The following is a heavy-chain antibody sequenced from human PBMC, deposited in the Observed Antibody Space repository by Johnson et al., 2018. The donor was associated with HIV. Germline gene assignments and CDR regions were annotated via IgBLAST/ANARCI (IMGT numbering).Heavy chain of an antibody. CDR1: GFTFSDHY. CDR2: IKQDGSET. D-gene: IGHD3-10*01. CDR3: ARELEGDYAFDI. Sequence: VQLVESGGGLVKPGGSLRLSCAASGFTFSDHYMSWIRQAPGQGLEWVANIKQDGSETYFVDSVKGRFTISRDNAKNSLYLQMNSLRAGDTAVYYCARELEGDYAFDIWGQGTMVTVSS. J-gene: IGHJ3*02. V-gene: IGHV3-7*01.